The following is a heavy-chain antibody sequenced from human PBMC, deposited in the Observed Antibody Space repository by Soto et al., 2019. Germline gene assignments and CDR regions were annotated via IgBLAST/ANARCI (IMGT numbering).Heavy chain of an antibody. Sequence: QVQLVQSGAEVKKPGASVKVSCKASGYTFINYGIHWVRQAPGQRLEWMGWINCGSGNTKYSLKLQGRVTINRDTSASTAYMELSSLRSEDTAVYYCARSGYSSGWYHWYFDFWGRGTLITVSS. J-gene: IGHJ2*01. CDR1: GYTFINYG. D-gene: IGHD6-19*01. CDR3: ARSGYSSGWYHWYFDF. CDR2: INCGSGNT. V-gene: IGHV1-3*01.